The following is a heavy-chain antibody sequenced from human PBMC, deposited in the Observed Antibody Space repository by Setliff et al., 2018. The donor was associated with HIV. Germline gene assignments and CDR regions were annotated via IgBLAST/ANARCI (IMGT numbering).Heavy chain of an antibody. CDR1: GISFSSYA. CDR3: ARGTDYSGWFYDY. D-gene: IGHD1-26*01. Sequence: HPGGSLRLSCEASGISFSSYAMTWVRQAPGKGLERVADIKQDGSETYYVDSVRGRFTISRDNAKSSLYLQMNSLRAEDTAIYYCARGTDYSGWFYDYWGQGTQVTVSS. CDR2: IKQDGSET. J-gene: IGHJ4*02. V-gene: IGHV3-7*03.